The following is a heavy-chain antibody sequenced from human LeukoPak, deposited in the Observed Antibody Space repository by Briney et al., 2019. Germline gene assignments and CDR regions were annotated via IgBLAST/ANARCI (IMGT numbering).Heavy chain of an antibody. CDR2: IYYSGST. V-gene: IGHV4-39*07. Sequence: SETLSLTCTVSGGSISSSSYYWGWIRQPPGKGLEWIGSIYYSGSTYYNPSLKSRVTISVDTSKNQFSLKLSSVTAADTAVYYCAREGGERVAYCGGDCYSRSILRWFDPWGQGTLVTVSS. CDR3: AREGGERVAYCGGDCYSRSILRWFDP. J-gene: IGHJ5*02. D-gene: IGHD2-21*02. CDR1: GGSISSSSYY.